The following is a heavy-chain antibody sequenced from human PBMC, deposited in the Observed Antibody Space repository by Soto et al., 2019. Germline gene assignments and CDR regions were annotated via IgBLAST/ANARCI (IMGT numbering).Heavy chain of an antibody. J-gene: IGHJ4*02. D-gene: IGHD5-12*01. CDR1: GFTFSSSG. CDR2: ISYDGNNT. CDR3: VRDRRATPFDS. V-gene: IGHV3-30*03. Sequence: QVQLVESGGGVVQPGRSLRLSCAASGFTFSSSGMHWVRQAPGKALYWVAVISYDGNNTYYADSVKGRFTISRDNSRNTLYLQMNSLRTEDTAIYYCVRDRRATPFDSWGQGTLVTVSS.